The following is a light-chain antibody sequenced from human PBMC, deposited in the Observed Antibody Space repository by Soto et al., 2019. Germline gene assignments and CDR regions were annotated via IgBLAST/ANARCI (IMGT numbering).Light chain of an antibody. CDR2: GAS. V-gene: IGKV3-20*01. CDR3: QQYGSSPQT. J-gene: IGKJ1*01. CDR1: QSVSSNH. Sequence: EIVLTQSPGTLSLAAGERAPRSCRASQSVSSNHLAWYQQKRGQPPRLLIYGASSRATGTPGRFSGSGSGTDFTLTITRLEPEDFAVYYCQQYGSSPQTFGQGTKVDIK.